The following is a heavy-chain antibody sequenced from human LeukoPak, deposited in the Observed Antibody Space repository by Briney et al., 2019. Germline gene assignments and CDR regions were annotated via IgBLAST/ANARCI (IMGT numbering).Heavy chain of an antibody. CDR1: GFTFSSYW. Sequence: PGGSLRLSCAASGFTFSSYWMHWVRQAPGKGLVWVSRINSDGSSTNYADSVKGRFTISRDNDQNTLHLPMNSLRVEDTAVYYCARGTYSSGWTGSDYWGQGILVTVSS. J-gene: IGHJ4*02. CDR3: ARGTYSSGWTGSDY. CDR2: INSDGSST. D-gene: IGHD6-19*01. V-gene: IGHV3-74*01.